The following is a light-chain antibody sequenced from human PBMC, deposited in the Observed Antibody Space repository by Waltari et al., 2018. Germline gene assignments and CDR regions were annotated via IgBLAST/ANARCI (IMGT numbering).Light chain of an antibody. J-gene: IGKJ1*01. V-gene: IGKV3-20*01. CDR3: QQYGNSRT. CDR2: DTS. Sequence: EIELTQSPGTLSLSLGERATLSCRASQSINSFYFAWYQQKPGEAPSLLIYDTSTRATSVPDRFTGSRSGTDFALTISRLEPQDFAVYYCQQYGNSRTFGQGTKVEIK. CDR1: QSINSFY.